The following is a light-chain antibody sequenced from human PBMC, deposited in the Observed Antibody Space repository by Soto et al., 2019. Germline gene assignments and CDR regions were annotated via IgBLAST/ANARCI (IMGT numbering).Light chain of an antibody. V-gene: IGKV3-15*01. Sequence: EIVMTQSPATLSVSPGQRATMSCREIQSVVSNLAWYQQKPGQAPRLLIYGASTRAAGVPVRFSGSGSGTQFTLTISSLQAEDVAVYYCQKYNNWPPYTFGKGTKVDIK. CDR2: GAS. CDR1: QSVVSN. J-gene: IGKJ2*01. CDR3: QKYNNWPPYT.